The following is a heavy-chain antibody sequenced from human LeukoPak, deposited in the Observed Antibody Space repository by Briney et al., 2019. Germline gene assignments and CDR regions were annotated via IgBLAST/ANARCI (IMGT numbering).Heavy chain of an antibody. CDR3: ARDRTNYFALDV. CDR1: GDSVSSNSVA. J-gene: IGHJ6*02. V-gene: IGHV6-1*01. CDR2: TYYRSKWYN. D-gene: IGHD1-14*01. Sequence: SQTLSLTCAISGDSVSSNSVAWNWIRQSPSRGLEWLGRTYYRSKWYNDYAASVKSRISVSPDTSKNQFSLKLSSVTAADTAVYYCARDRTNYFALDVWGQGTTVTVSS.